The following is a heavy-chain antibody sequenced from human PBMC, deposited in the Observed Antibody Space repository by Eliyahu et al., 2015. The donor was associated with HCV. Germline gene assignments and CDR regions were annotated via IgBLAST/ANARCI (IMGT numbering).Heavy chain of an antibody. V-gene: IGHV1-69*08. CDR3: ARDHSGSYNDAFDI. CDR1: GGTFSSYT. CDR2: IIPILGIA. J-gene: IGHJ3*02. D-gene: IGHD1-26*01. Sequence: QVQLVQSGAEVKKRPGSSVKVSCKASGGTFSSYTXSWVRQAPXQGLEWMGRIIPILGIANYAQKFQGRVTITADKSTSTAYMELSSLRSEDTAVYYCARDHSGSYNDAFDIWGQGTMVTVSS.